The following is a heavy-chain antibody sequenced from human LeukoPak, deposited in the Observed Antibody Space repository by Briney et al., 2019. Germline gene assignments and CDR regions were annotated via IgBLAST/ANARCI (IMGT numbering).Heavy chain of an antibody. CDR1: GYTFTSYD. Sequence: ASVKVSCKASGYTFTSYDINWLRQAPGRGLEWMGWMNPNSGDTAYAQKFQGRVTMTKSTSISTAYLELSSLRPEDTAVYYCARVSQYHYDGTGYLQDDFWGQGTLVTVSS. J-gene: IGHJ4*02. CDR2: MNPNSGDT. V-gene: IGHV1-8*01. D-gene: IGHD3-22*01. CDR3: ARVSQYHYDGTGYLQDDF.